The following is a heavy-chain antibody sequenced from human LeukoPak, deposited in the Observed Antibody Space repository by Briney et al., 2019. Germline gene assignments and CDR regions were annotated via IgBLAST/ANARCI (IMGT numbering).Heavy chain of an antibody. Sequence: GGSLRLSCAASGFTFSSYAMSWVRQAPGKGLEWVSAISGSGGSTYYADSVKGRFTISRDNSKNTLYLQMNGLRAEDTAVYYCAKDGSRRYYYDSSGPVFDYWGHGTLVTVSS. J-gene: IGHJ4*01. CDR2: ISGSGGST. CDR3: AKDGSRRYYYDSSGPVFDY. CDR1: GFTFSSYA. D-gene: IGHD3-22*01. V-gene: IGHV3-23*01.